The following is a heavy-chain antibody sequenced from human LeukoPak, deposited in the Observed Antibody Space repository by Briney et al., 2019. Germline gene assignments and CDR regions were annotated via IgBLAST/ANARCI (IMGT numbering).Heavy chain of an antibody. J-gene: IGHJ4*02. CDR1: GFTFSSYE. CDR2: IGSSGGNI. CDR3: ARGRRLYYDSSGYVIGGDPPDY. Sequence: GGSLRLSCEASGFTFSSYEMNWVRQAPGKGLEWVPYIGSSGGNIFYADSVKGRFTISRDNAKNSLYLQMNSLRAEDTAVYYCARGRRLYYDSSGYVIGGDPPDYWGQGNLVTVSS. V-gene: IGHV3-48*03. D-gene: IGHD3-22*01.